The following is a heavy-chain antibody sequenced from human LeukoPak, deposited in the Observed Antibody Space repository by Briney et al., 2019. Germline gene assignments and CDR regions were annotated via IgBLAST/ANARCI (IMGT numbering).Heavy chain of an antibody. V-gene: IGHV3-21*01. Sequence: PGGSLRLSCAASGFTFSSYSMNWVRQAPGKGLEWVSSISSSSSYTYYADSVKGRFTISRDNAKNSLYLQMNSLRAEDTAVYYCARELNGYSPFDYWGQGTLVTVSS. CDR2: ISSSSSYT. CDR3: ARELNGYSPFDY. D-gene: IGHD2-15*01. CDR1: GFTFSSYS. J-gene: IGHJ4*02.